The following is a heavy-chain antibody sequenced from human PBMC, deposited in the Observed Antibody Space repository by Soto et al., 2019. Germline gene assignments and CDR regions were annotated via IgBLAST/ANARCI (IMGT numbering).Heavy chain of an antibody. CDR1: GFPFSGYW. D-gene: IGHD1-1*01. CDR2: IIHDGSEK. J-gene: IGHJ4*02. CDR3: ATGRDGYNHYFDY. Sequence: GGSLRLSCAASGFPFSGYWMSWVRQAPGKGLEWVANIIHDGSEKDYVDYAKGRFTISRDNAKNSLYLQMNSLRGEDTAVYYCATGRDGYNHYFDYWGQGTLVTVSS. V-gene: IGHV3-7*03.